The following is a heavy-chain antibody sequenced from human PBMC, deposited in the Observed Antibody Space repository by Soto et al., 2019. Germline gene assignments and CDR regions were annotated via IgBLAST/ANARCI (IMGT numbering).Heavy chain of an antibody. CDR1: GFTFNNYW. V-gene: IGHV3-74*01. Sequence: EVQLVESGGGLVQPGGSLRLSCAASGFTFNNYWMHWVRQAPGEGLVWVSRMNSDGSSTNYADSVKGRFTISRDKAKNTLSLQMNSLRAADTAVYYCARGAIYYYYMDVWGKGTTVTVSS. CDR2: MNSDGSST. J-gene: IGHJ6*03. CDR3: ARGAIYYYYMDV. D-gene: IGHD2-2*01.